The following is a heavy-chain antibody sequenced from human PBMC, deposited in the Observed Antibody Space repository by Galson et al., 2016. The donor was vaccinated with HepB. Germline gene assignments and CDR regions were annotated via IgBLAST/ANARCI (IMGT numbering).Heavy chain of an antibody. CDR3: ARDSAGNYRYYYGMDV. CDR1: GGFISSSNYY. D-gene: IGHD5-24*01. V-gene: IGHV4-39*07. Sequence: ETLSLTCTVSGGFISSSNYYWGWIRQPPGKGLEWIGSVSYSGSIYHNPSLKSRVIISVDTSRSQFSLKLSSVTAADTALYYCARDSAGNYRYYYGMDVWGQGTTVTVSS. J-gene: IGHJ6*02. CDR2: VSYSGSI.